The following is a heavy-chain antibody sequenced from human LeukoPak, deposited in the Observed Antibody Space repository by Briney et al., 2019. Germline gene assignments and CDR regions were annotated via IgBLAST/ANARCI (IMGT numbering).Heavy chain of an antibody. CDR1: GYTFTSYA. Sequence: GASVKVSCKASGYTFTSYAMNWVRQAPGQGLEWMGGIIPIFGTANYAQKFQGRVTITADESTSTAYMELSSLRSEDTAVYYCARSNDLASPIFDYWGQGTLVTVSS. D-gene: IGHD3-3*01. CDR3: ARSNDLASPIFDY. V-gene: IGHV1-69*13. CDR2: IIPIFGTA. J-gene: IGHJ4*02.